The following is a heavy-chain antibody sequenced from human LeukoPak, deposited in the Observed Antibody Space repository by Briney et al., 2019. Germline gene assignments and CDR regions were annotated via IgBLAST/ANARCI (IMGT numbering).Heavy chain of an antibody. CDR3: AREMNTYSSGWYWVAFDI. CDR1: GFTVSSNY. V-gene: IGHV3-66*01. D-gene: IGHD6-19*01. J-gene: IGHJ3*02. CDR2: IYSGGST. Sequence: GGSLRLSCAASGFTVSSNYMSWVCQAPGKGLEWVSVIYSGGSTYYADSVKGRFTISRDNSKNTLHLQMNSLRAEDTAVYYCAREMNTYSSGWYWVAFDIWGQGTMVTVSS.